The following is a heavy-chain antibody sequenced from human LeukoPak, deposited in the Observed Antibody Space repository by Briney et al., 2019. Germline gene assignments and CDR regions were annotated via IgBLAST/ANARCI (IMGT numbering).Heavy chain of an antibody. CDR3: ARATYYYDSSGPFWYFDY. D-gene: IGHD3-22*01. CDR1: GGSISSGDYY. CDR2: IYYSGST. Sequence: SETLSLTCTVSGGSISSGDYYWSWIRQPPGKGLEWIGYIYYSGSTYYNPSLKSRVTISVDTSKNQFSLKLSSVTAADTAVYYCARATYYYDSSGPFWYFDYWGQGTLVTVSS. J-gene: IGHJ4*02. V-gene: IGHV4-30-4*02.